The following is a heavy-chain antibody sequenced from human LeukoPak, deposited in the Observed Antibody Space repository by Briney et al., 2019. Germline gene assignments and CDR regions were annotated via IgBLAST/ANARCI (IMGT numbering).Heavy chain of an antibody. D-gene: IGHD3-10*01. CDR3: AKDGGWFGESTIY. CDR1: GFTFSDSA. V-gene: IGHV3-23*01. Sequence: GGSLRLSCAASGFTFSDSAMSWVRQAPGKGLEWVSAIGFSGAKTYYADSVKGRFTISRDNSKNTLYLQMNSLRAEDTAVYYCAKDGGWFGESTIYWGQGTLVTVSS. CDR2: IGFSGAKT. J-gene: IGHJ4*02.